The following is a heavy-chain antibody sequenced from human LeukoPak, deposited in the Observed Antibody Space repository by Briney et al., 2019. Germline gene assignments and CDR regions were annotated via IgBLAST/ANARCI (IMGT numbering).Heavy chain of an antibody. CDR2: ISSGGETI. Sequence: GGSLRLSCIASGVTISGDSMNWVRQAPGMGLEWLSHISSGGETIYYADSVKGRVTIFRDNAKNSLYLQMNSLRVEDTAIYYCARDGRAVAFDIWGQGTMVTVSS. CDR3: ARDGRAVAFDI. D-gene: IGHD6-19*01. V-gene: IGHV3-48*01. J-gene: IGHJ3*02. CDR1: GVTISGDS.